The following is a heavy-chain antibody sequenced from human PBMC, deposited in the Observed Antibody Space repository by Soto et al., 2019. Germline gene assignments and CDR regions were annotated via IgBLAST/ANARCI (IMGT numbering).Heavy chain of an antibody. CDR1: GFTFSAHY. V-gene: IGHV3-11*01. CDR2: ISHSGEIL. Sequence: QVQLVESGGGLVQPGGSLRLSCEASGFTFSAHYMTWVRQAPGKGLEFISHISHSGEILHHADSVRGRVTFSRDNAKYLLGMQKTSLAAEDTAVYWCARERGSWSFGVYTSYYGRDVCGPASTVTVSS. J-gene: IGHJ6*02. D-gene: IGHD2-8*01. CDR3: ARERGSWSFGVYTSYYGRDV.